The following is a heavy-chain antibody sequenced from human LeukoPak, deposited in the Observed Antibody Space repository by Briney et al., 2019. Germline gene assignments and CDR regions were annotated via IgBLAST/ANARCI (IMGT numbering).Heavy chain of an antibody. CDR3: AAESERWLLRS. CDR1: GGSISSGGYS. J-gene: IGHJ4*02. CDR2: IYHTGST. Sequence: SETLSLTCAVSGGSISSGGYSWSWVRQPPGKGLEWIGYIYHTGSTYYSPSLKSRVTMSVDTSKNQFSLKLSSVTAADTAVYYCAAESERWLLRSWGQGTLVTVSS. D-gene: IGHD6-19*01. V-gene: IGHV4-30-2*01.